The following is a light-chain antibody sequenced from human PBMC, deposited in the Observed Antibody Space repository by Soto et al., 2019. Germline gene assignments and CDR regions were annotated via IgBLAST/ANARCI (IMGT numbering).Light chain of an antibody. V-gene: IGLV1-40*01. J-gene: IGLJ2*01. CDR1: SSNIGAGYD. CDR2: GNN. Sequence: QPVLTQPPSVSGAPGQRVTISCTGSSSNIGAGYDVHWYQQLPGTAPKLLIHGNNNRPSGVPDRFSGSKSGTSASLAITGLQAEDEADYYCQSYDTSLSGVVFGGGTKLTVL. CDR3: QSYDTSLSGVV.